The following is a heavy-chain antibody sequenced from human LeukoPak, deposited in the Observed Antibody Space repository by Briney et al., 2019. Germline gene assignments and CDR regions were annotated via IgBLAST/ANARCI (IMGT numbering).Heavy chain of an antibody. CDR3: ARGENNYGYYYFDY. Sequence: PGGSLRLSCVVSGFTFRSYWMNWVRQAPGKGLEWVSSISSSSSYIYYADSVKGRFTISRDNAKNSLYLQMNSLRAEDTAVYYCARGENNYGYYYFDYWGQGTLVTVSS. CDR2: ISSSSSYI. D-gene: IGHD5-18*01. J-gene: IGHJ4*02. V-gene: IGHV3-21*01. CDR1: GFTFRSYW.